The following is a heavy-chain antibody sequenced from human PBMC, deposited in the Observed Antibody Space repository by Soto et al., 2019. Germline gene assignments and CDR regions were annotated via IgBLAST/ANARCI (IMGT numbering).Heavy chain of an antibody. J-gene: IGHJ6*04. CDR2: IQSGGPT. CDR1: GFTVSSKY. CDR3: ARDDVRCDGGRCYGVPLDG. D-gene: IGHD2-15*01. V-gene: IGHV3-66*01. Sequence: GGSLRLSCAASGFTVSSKYMSWVRQAPGKGLEWVSLIQSGGPTYYADSVKGRFTIPRDTSENTLHLQMDSLRAEDTAVYYCARDDVRCDGGRCYGVPLDGRGKGTTVTVSS.